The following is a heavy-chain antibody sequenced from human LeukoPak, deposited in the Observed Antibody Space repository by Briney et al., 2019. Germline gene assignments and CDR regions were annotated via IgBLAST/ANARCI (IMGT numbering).Heavy chain of an antibody. CDR2: ISSSSYI. D-gene: IGHD3-9*01. CDR1: GFTLSSYS. CDR3: ARDHYDILTGYYNYYYYGMDV. V-gene: IGHV3-21*01. J-gene: IGHJ6*04. Sequence: PGGSLRLSCAASGFTLSSYSMNWVRQAPGKGLEWVSSISSSSYIYYEDSVKGRFTISRDNAKNSLYLQMNSLRAEDTAVYYCARDHYDILTGYYNYYYYGMDVWGKGTTVTVSS.